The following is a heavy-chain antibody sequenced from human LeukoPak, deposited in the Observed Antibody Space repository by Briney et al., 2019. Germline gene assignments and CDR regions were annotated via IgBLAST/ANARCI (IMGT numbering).Heavy chain of an antibody. CDR3: ARGTVTRRGWFRDFNY. Sequence: ASVKVSCKASGYAFTDYYMQWVRQAPGQGLEWMGRINPNSGGTNYAQKFQGRVTMTRDTSINTAYMVLTSLRSDDTAVYYCARGTVTRRGWFRDFNYWGQGTLVTVSS. V-gene: IGHV1-2*06. D-gene: IGHD6-19*01. CDR2: INPNSGGT. CDR1: GYAFTDYY. J-gene: IGHJ4*02.